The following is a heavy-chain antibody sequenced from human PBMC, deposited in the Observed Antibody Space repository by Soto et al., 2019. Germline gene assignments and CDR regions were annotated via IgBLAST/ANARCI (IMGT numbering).Heavy chain of an antibody. V-gene: IGHV1-2*02. CDR1: GYTFTGYY. D-gene: IGHD3-10*01. J-gene: IGHJ4*02. CDR2: INPNSGGT. Sequence: ASVKVSCKASGYTFTGYYMHWVRQAPGQGLEWMGWINPNSGGTNYAQKFQGRVTMTRDTSISTAYMELSRLRSDDTAVYYCASDRGPYGSPVYYFDYWGQGTLVTVSS. CDR3: ASDRGPYGSPVYYFDY.